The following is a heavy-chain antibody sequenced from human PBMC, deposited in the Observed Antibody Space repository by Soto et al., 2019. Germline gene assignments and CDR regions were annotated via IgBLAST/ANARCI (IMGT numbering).Heavy chain of an antibody. Sequence: EVQLVQSGAEVKKPGESLRISCKGSGYSFTSYWISWVRQMXXXXXXXXGRIDPSDSYTNYSPSFQGHVTISADKSXXXXXXXXXXXXXXXXXXXXXXXXXXXXXXXXXXWFDPWGQGTLVTVSS. V-gene: IGHV5-10-1*01. CDR3: XXXXXXXXXXXXXWFDP. CDR2: IDPSDSYT. CDR1: GYSFTSYW. J-gene: IGHJ5*02.